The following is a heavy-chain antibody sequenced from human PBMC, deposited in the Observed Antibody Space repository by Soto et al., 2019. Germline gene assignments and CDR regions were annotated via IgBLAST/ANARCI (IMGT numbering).Heavy chain of an antibody. J-gene: IGHJ4*02. D-gene: IGHD3-22*01. CDR1: GGSISSSSYY. Sequence: QLQLQESGPGLVKPSETLSLTCTVSGGSISSSSYYWGWIRQPPGKGLEWIGSIYYSGTTYYNPSLKSRVTVSVDTSKSQFSLKLNSVTAADTAFYYCARGFYHSSGYYIGSFDYWGQGTLITVSS. V-gene: IGHV4-39*01. CDR3: ARGFYHSSGYYIGSFDY. CDR2: IYYSGTT.